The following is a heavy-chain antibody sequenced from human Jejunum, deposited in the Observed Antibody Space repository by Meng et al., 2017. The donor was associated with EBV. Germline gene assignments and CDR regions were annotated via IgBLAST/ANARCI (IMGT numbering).Heavy chain of an antibody. D-gene: IGHD2-15*01. CDR1: GFTFSTYG. V-gene: IGHV3-30*18. CDR3: AKDGALGYCSGGSCYLDY. J-gene: IGHJ4*02. Sequence: QVQLVGSGGGLVQLGRSRRPSLAASGFTFSTYGMHWVRQAPGRGLEWVAAISSDGSSKYYADSVKGRFTISRDDFVSTLYLQMNSLRVEDAAAYYCAKDGALGYCSGGSCYLDYWGQGTLVTVSS. CDR2: ISSDGSSK.